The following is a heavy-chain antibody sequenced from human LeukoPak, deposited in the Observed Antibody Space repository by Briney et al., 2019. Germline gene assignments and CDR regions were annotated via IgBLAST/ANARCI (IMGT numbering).Heavy chain of an antibody. Sequence: GGSLRFSCAAAGFTFSNYWMSWVRQAPGKGLEWVANIKQDGSATYYVESVKGRFTHSRDNAKNSLYLQMNSLRVEDAALYYCSRWSSGWYYWGQGTLVTVSS. J-gene: IGHJ4*02. D-gene: IGHD6-19*01. CDR2: IKQDGSAT. V-gene: IGHV3-7*05. CDR3: SRWSSGWYY. CDR1: GFTFSNYW.